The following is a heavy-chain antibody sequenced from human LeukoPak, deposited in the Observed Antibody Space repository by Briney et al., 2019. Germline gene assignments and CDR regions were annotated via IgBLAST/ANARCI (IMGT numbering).Heavy chain of an antibody. J-gene: IGHJ4*02. CDR2: IYYTGAT. Sequence: PSETLSLTCTISGGSISSYYWTWIRQPPGKGLEWIGYIYYTGATSYNPSLKSRVTISVDTSKKQFSLKLTSVTAADTAVYYCARYGGSGWVIDNWGQGTLVTVSS. CDR1: GGSISSYY. CDR3: ARYGGSGWVIDN. V-gene: IGHV4-59*08. D-gene: IGHD6-19*01.